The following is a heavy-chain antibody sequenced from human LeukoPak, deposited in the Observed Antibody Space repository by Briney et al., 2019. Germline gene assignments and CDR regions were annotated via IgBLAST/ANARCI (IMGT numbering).Heavy chain of an antibody. CDR3: ARIPRGGNYYYMDV. D-gene: IGHD2-2*02. V-gene: IGHV4-59*01. CDR1: GDSISSYY. J-gene: IGHJ6*03. Sequence: SETLSLTCTVSGDSISSYYWSWIRQPPGQGLEWIGYIYYSGSTNYNPSLKSRVIISVDTSKNQFSLKLSSVTAVDTAVYYCARIPRGGNYYYMDVWGKGTTVTVSS. CDR2: IYYSGST.